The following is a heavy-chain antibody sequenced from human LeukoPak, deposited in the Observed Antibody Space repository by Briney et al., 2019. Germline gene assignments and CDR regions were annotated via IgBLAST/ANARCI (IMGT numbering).Heavy chain of an antibody. V-gene: IGHV1-8*01. D-gene: IGHD5-12*01. CDR3: ARGMRVATINGYWRYYYYMDV. CDR1: GYTFTSYD. CDR2: MNPNSGNT. Sequence: ASVKVSCKASGYTFTSYDINWVRQATGQGPEWMGWMNPNSGNTGYAQKFQGRVTMTRNTSISTAYMELSSLRSEDTAVYYCARGMRVATINGYWRYYYYMDVWGKGTTVTISS. J-gene: IGHJ6*03.